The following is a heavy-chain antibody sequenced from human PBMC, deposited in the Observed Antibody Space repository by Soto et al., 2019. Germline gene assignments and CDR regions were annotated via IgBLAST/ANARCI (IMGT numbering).Heavy chain of an antibody. V-gene: IGHV1-18*01. CDR3: ARSSSDYGDDGLSLGY. CDR2: ISAYNGNT. CDR1: GYTFSGYG. Sequence: QVQLVQSGAEVKKPGASVKVSCKASGYTFSGYGTNWVRQAPGQGLEWMGWISAYNGNTKYAQKFQGRVTMTTDTSTSTAHMELRSLGSDDTAVYFCARSSSDYGDDGLSLGYWGQGTLVTVSS. J-gene: IGHJ4*02. D-gene: IGHD4-17*01.